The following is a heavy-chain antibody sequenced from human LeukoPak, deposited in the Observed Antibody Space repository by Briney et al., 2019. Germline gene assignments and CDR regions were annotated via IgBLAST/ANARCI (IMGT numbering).Heavy chain of an antibody. J-gene: IGHJ4*02. V-gene: IGHV1-18*01. CDR3: ARRTYSSSSSLFDY. CDR1: GYTFTSYG. Sequence: GASVKVSCKASGYTFTSYGISWVRQAPGQGLEWMAWSSAYNGNTNYAQNLQGRFTMTTDTSTSTAYMELRSLRSDDTAFYYCARRTYSSSSSLFDYWGQGTLVTVPS. CDR2: SSAYNGNT. D-gene: IGHD6-6*01.